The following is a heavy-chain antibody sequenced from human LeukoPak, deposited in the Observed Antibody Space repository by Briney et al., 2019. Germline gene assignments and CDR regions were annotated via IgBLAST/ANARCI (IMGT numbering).Heavy chain of an antibody. CDR3: AKRSGYTTGWFFDF. D-gene: IGHD6-19*01. J-gene: IGHJ4*02. Sequence: GGSLRLSCAASGFSFSSYAMSGVRQAPGKGLEGVSSISGSGDNTYYAESVKGRFTICRDNSKNTLFLQMNSLRAEDTAVFYCAKRSGYTTGWFFDFWGQGTLVTVSS. CDR1: GFSFSSYA. CDR2: ISGSGDNT. V-gene: IGHV3-23*01.